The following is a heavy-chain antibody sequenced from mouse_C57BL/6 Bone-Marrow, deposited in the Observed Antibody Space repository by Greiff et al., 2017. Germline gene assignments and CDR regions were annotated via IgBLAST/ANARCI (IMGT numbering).Heavy chain of an antibody. CDR2: IHPSDSDT. J-gene: IGHJ4*01. CDR3: AISDDPRESIDY. CDR1: GYTFTSYW. V-gene: IGHV1-74*01. D-gene: IGHD2-3*01. Sequence: QVQLQQPGAELVKPGASVKVSCKASGYTFTSYWMHWVKQRPGQGLEWIGRIHPSDSDTNYNQKFKGKATLTVDKSSSTASMQLSTLTSEDTAVYYFAISDDPRESIDYWGQGTTVTVSS.